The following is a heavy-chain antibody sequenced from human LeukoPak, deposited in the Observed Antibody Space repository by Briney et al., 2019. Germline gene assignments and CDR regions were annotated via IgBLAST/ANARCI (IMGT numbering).Heavy chain of an antibody. CDR3: ARDRIAAGYFDL. Sequence: GGSLRLSCVVSGFTVSNNYMNWVRQAPGKGLEWVSVLYSGGSTYYTDSVKGRFTISRDNSKNTLYLQMNSLRAEDTAVYYCARDRIAAGYFDLWGRGTLVTVSS. D-gene: IGHD6-13*01. J-gene: IGHJ2*01. V-gene: IGHV3-53*01. CDR2: LYSGGST. CDR1: GFTVSNNY.